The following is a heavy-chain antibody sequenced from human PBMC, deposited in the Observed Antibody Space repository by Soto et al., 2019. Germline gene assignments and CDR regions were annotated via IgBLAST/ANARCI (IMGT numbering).Heavy chain of an antibody. D-gene: IGHD3-22*01. V-gene: IGHV4-39*01. CDR2: IYQNGNT. Sequence: QLQLQESGPGLVKPSETLSLTCSVSGGSISSRSYYWGWIRQSPGKGLEWIGSIYQNGNTYNNPSLKSRVTISVDTSKNQFSLKLSSVTAADTAVYYCATSKYDTTGYYPYFDYWGQGTLVTVSS. CDR1: GGSISSRSYY. J-gene: IGHJ4*02. CDR3: ATSKYDTTGYYPYFDY.